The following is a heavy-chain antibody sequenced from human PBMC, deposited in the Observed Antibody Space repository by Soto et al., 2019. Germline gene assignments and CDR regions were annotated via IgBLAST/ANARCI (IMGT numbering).Heavy chain of an antibody. CDR1: GYTFTSYG. CDR3: ARGPGLRYFDWLFYFEF. Sequence: ASVKVSCKASGYTFTSYGISWVRQAPGQGLEWMGWISAYNGNTNYAQKLQGRVTMTTDTSTSTAYMELRSLRSDDTAVYYCARGPGLRYFDWLFYFEFWGQGTRVTVSS. CDR2: ISAYNGNT. D-gene: IGHD3-9*01. J-gene: IGHJ4*02. V-gene: IGHV1-18*01.